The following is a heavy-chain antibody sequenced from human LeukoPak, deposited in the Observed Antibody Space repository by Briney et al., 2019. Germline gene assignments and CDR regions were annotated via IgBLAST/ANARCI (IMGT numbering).Heavy chain of an antibody. CDR1: GFTFSSYS. D-gene: IGHD3-22*01. Sequence: GGSLRLSCAASGFTFSSYSMNWVRQAPGKGLEWVSSISSSSSYIYYADSVKGRFTISRDNAKNSLYLQMNSLRAEDTAVYYCARISHSSDYYFDYWGQGTLVTVSS. CDR3: ARISHSSDYYFDY. V-gene: IGHV3-21*01. CDR2: ISSSSSYI. J-gene: IGHJ4*02.